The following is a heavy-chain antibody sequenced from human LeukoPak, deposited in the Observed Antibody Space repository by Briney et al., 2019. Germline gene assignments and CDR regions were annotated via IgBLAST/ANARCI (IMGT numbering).Heavy chain of an antibody. CDR3: ARAEGRIAVAGPNWFDP. CDR1: RFPFNSSG. D-gene: IGHD6-19*01. CDR2: IRYDGSKK. Sequence: PGGSLRLSCEASRFPFNSSGMHWARQAPGKGLEWVAFIRYDGSKKYYADSVKGRFTISRDNSKNTLNLQMSSLRADDAAVYYCARAEGRIAVAGPNWFDPWGQGTLVTVSS. J-gene: IGHJ5*02. V-gene: IGHV3-30*02.